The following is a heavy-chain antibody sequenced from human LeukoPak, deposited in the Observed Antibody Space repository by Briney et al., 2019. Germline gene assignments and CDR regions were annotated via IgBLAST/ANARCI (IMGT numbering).Heavy chain of an antibody. CDR1: GYTFTNYG. J-gene: IGHJ4*02. CDR2: ISAYNGNK. D-gene: IGHD1-26*01. V-gene: IGHV1-18*01. Sequence: GASVKVSCKASGYTFTNYGISWVRQAPGQGLDWMGWISAYNGNKVYAQELQGRVTMTTDTSTSTAYMELRSLRSDDTTVYYCARDKVGAKEERTDYWGQGTLVTVSS. CDR3: ARDKVGAKEERTDY.